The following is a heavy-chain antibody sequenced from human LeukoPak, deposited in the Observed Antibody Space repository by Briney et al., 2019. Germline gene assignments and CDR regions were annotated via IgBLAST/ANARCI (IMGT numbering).Heavy chain of an antibody. J-gene: IGHJ4*02. CDR1: GGSISSYY. CDR3: ARDTQWRGFDY. D-gene: IGHD6-19*01. Sequence: SETLSLTCTVSGGSISSYYWSWIRQPPGKGLEWIGYIYYSGSTNYNPSLKSRVIISVDTSKNQFSLKLSSVTAADTAVYYCARDTQWRGFDYWGQGTLVTVSS. V-gene: IGHV4-59*01. CDR2: IYYSGST.